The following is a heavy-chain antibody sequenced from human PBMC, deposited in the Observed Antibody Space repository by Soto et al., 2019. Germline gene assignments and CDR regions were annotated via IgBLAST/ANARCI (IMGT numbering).Heavy chain of an antibody. CDR2: ISYDGGDK. CDR1: GFTFNNFA. V-gene: IGHV3-30*03. D-gene: IGHD6-13*01. CDR3: ARDLSTGAADYYFDY. Sequence: GGSLRLSCAASGFTFNNFAMHWVRQAPGKGLEWVAVISYDGGDKYYADSVKGRFTISRDNSKNTLYLQMNGLRAEDTAVYYCARDLSTGAADYYFDYWGQGALVTVPS. J-gene: IGHJ4*02.